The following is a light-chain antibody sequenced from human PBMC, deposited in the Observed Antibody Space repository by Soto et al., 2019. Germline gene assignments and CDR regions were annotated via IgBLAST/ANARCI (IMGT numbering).Light chain of an antibody. V-gene: IGKV3-20*01. Sequence: EIVLTQSPGTLSLSPGERATLSCRASRSFASSYLAWYQQKPGQAPRLLIYAASNRATGIPDRFSGSGSATDFTLTITRLEPEDSAVYYCHQYATSPFTFGQGTKLEIK. CDR1: RSFASSY. J-gene: IGKJ2*01. CDR2: AAS. CDR3: HQYATSPFT.